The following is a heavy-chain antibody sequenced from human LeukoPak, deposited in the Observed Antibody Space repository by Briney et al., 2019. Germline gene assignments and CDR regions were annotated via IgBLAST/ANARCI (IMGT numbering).Heavy chain of an antibody. CDR3: ARVLSIVVVPGATFWFDP. Sequence: GSLRLSCAVSGFTFSSYAMSWVRQAPGKGLEWIGDVNHSGSTNYNPSLKSRVTISVDTSKNQFSLKLSSVTAADTAVYHCARVLSIVVVPGATFWFDPWGQGTLVTVSS. CDR1: GFTFSSYA. D-gene: IGHD2-2*01. CDR2: VNHSGST. V-gene: IGHV4-34*01. J-gene: IGHJ5*02.